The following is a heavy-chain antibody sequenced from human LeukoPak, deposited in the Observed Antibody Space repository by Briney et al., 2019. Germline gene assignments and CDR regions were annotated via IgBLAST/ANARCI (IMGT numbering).Heavy chain of an antibody. Sequence: SETLSLTCTVSGGSISSSSYYWTWIRQPPGKGLEWIGSVYYTGSTSYNPSLKSRVTISVDTSNKYFSLKLSSVTAADTAVYYCARTVVAATPSLDYWGQGTLVTVSS. CDR1: GGSISSSSYY. V-gene: IGHV4-39*02. CDR2: VYYTGST. CDR3: ARTVVAATPSLDY. J-gene: IGHJ4*02. D-gene: IGHD2-15*01.